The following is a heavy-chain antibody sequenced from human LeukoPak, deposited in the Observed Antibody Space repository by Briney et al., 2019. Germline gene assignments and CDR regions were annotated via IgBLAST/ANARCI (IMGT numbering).Heavy chain of an antibody. J-gene: IGHJ4*02. D-gene: IGHD5-12*01. CDR3: ARPGSRGYSGYSSSGLDY. CDR2: IYSGGST. CDR1: GFTVSSNY. Sequence: GGSLRLSCAASGFTVSSNYMSWVRQAPGKELEWVSVIYSGGSTYYADSVKGRFTISRDNSKNTLYLQMNSLRAEDTAVYYCARPGSRGYSGYSSSGLDYWGQGTLVTVSS. V-gene: IGHV3-66*01.